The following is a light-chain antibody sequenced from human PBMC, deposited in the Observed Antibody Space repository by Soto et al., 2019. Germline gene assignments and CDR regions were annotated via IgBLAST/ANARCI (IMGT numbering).Light chain of an antibody. CDR2: KAS. CDR3: QQYNSYWT. CDR1: QSISSS. Sequence: DIQMTQSPSTLSASVGDRVTTTCRASQSISSSLAWYQQKPGKAPKVLIYKASTLERGVPSRFSGSGSGTEFTLTISSLQPDDFATYYCQQYNSYWTFGQGTKVEI. J-gene: IGKJ1*01. V-gene: IGKV1-5*03.